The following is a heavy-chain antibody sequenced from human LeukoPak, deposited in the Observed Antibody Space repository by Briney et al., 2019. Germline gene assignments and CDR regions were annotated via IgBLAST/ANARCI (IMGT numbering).Heavy chain of an antibody. J-gene: IGHJ6*03. D-gene: IGHD3-10*01. V-gene: IGHV3-23*01. CDR2: ISGSGGST. CDR3: AAWSGSLYYMDV. Sequence: GGSLRLSCAASGFTFSSYGMSWVRQTPGKGLEWVSAISGSGGSTYYADSVKGRFTISRDNSKNTLYLQMNSLRAEDTAVYYCAAWSGSLYYMDVWGKGTTVTISS. CDR1: GFTFSSYG.